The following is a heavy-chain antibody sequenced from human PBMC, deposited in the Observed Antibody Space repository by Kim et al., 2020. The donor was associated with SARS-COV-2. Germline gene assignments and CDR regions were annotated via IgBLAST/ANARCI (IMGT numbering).Heavy chain of an antibody. J-gene: IGHJ4*02. CDR3: ANEYKYSGSYWGGFYFDY. Sequence: GGSLRLSCAASGFTFSSYAMSWVRQAPGKGLEWVSAISGSGGSTYYADSVKGRFTISRDNSKNTLYLQMNSLRAEDTAVYYCANEYKYSGSYWGGFYFDYWGQGTLVTVSS. CDR2: ISGSGGST. CDR1: GFTFSSYA. D-gene: IGHD1-26*01. V-gene: IGHV3-23*01.